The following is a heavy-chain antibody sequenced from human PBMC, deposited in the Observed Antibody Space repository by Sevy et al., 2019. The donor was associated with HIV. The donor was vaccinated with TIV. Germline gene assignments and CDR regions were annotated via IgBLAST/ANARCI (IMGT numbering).Heavy chain of an antibody. V-gene: IGHV3-49*03. CDR2: IRSKDYGGAT. CDR3: TRGYYYDSSGYSDY. CDR1: GFTFGDYA. D-gene: IGHD3-22*01. J-gene: IGHJ4*02. Sequence: GGSLRRSCTGSGFTFGDYAMSWFRQAPGMGLEWVGFIRSKDYGGATEYAAYVKGRFTISRDDSESIADLQMNSLKTEDTAVYYCTRGYYYDSSGYSDYWGQGTLVTVSS.